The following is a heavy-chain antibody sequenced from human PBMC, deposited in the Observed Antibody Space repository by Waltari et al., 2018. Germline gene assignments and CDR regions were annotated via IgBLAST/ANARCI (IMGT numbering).Heavy chain of an antibody. V-gene: IGHV4-31*03. CDR3: TRRDRYCTSTTCPDGFDI. Sequence: QVQLQESGPGLVKPSQILSLTCPVSGASISNGGYYWTWIRQHPVKGLEWIGHVYYSGTTYYNPSLKSRIIISLDTSKNQFSLKLYFVTAADTAVYFCTRRDRYCTSTTCPDGFDIWGQGTTVTVSS. J-gene: IGHJ6*02. D-gene: IGHD2-2*01. CDR2: VYYSGTT. CDR1: GASISNGGYY.